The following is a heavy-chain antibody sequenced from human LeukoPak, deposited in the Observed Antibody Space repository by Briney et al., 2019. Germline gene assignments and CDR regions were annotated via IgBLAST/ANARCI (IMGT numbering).Heavy chain of an antibody. Sequence: SETLSLTCTASGGSISSYYWNWIRHPPGKGLEWIWYVYYSGNTNYTPSLKSRVTISVDTSRNQFSLKLSSVTAADTAVYYCARVPSWQREDWFDPWGQGTLVTVSS. CDR2: VYYSGNT. D-gene: IGHD1-26*01. CDR3: ARVPSWQREDWFDP. CDR1: GGSISSYY. J-gene: IGHJ5*02. V-gene: IGHV4-59*01.